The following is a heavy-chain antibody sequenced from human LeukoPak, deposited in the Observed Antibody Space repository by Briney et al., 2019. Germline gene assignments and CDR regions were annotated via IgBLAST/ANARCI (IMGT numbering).Heavy chain of an antibody. CDR3: ASITSTHYDSSGYLDY. Sequence: GGSLRLSCAASGSTFSSYAMHWVRQAPGKGLEWVAVISYDGSNKYYADSVKGRFTISRDNSKNTLYLQMNSLRAEDTAVYYCASITSTHYDSSGYLDYWGQGTLVTVSS. CDR2: ISYDGSNK. D-gene: IGHD3-22*01. V-gene: IGHV3-30-3*01. CDR1: GSTFSSYA. J-gene: IGHJ4*02.